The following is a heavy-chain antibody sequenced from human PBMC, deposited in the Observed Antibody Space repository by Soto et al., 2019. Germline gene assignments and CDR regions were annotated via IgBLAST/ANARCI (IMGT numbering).Heavy chain of an antibody. CDR3: ARSALLWCDLDS. J-gene: IGHJ4*02. Sequence: EVQLLESGGGLIHPGGSLRLSCTSSGFTLADYAVSWVRQAPGKGLEWVSTVSASGHSAYTADSVRGRLTISRDTSKDMVYLQMNCLRGEDSAVYYCARSALLWCDLDSWGQGTLVTVSS. CDR2: VSASGHSA. V-gene: IGHV3-23*01. D-gene: IGHD2-21*01. CDR1: GFTLADYA.